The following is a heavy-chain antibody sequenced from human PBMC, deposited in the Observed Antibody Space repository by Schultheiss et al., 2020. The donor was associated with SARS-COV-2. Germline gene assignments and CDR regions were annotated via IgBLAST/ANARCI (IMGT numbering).Heavy chain of an antibody. Sequence: GGSLRLSCAASGFTFSDYYMSWIRQAPGKGLEWVSYISSSGSTIYYADSVKGRFTISRDNAKNSLYLQMNSLRAEDTAVYYCARSITYYDFWSGYYTKYYYYGMDVWGQGTTVTVSS. CDR3: ARSITYYDFWSGYYTKYYYYGMDV. CDR1: GFTFSDYY. D-gene: IGHD3-3*01. CDR2: ISSSGSTI. V-gene: IGHV3-11*01. J-gene: IGHJ6*02.